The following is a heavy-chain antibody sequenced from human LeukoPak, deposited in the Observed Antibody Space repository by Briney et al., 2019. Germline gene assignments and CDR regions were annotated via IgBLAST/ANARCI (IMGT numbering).Heavy chain of an antibody. CDR3: ASYPRSVDTPPFDY. Sequence: ASVKVSCKVSGYTLTELSMHWLRQAPGQGLEWMGWINPNNGDTKYAQSFLGRVIMTRDTSTTTAYMELSSLRSDDTAVYFCASYPRSVDTPPFDYWGQGTLVTVSS. CDR2: INPNNGDT. J-gene: IGHJ4*02. V-gene: IGHV1-2*02. CDR1: GYTLTELS. D-gene: IGHD3-16*02.